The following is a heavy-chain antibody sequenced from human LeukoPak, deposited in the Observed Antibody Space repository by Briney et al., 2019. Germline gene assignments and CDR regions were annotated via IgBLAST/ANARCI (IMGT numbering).Heavy chain of an antibody. CDR3: AKDPNVKRFLEWPGELDP. Sequence: PGRSLRLSCAASGFTFDNYALHWVRQAPGKGLEWVPGISWNSGSIGYADSVRGRFTISRDSAKNSLYLQMNSLRTEDTAIYYCAKDPNVKRFLEWPGELDPWGQGTLVIVSS. D-gene: IGHD3-3*01. CDR1: GFTFDNYA. J-gene: IGHJ5*02. CDR2: ISWNSGSI. V-gene: IGHV3-9*01.